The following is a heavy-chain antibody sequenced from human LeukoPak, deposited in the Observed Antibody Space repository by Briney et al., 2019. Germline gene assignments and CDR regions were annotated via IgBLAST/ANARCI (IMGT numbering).Heavy chain of an antibody. D-gene: IGHD3-22*01. CDR1: GFTFNRYG. J-gene: IGHJ4*02. CDR2: AYGDGSDK. V-gene: IGHV3-33*01. Sequence: GGSLRLSCAASGFTFNRYGMHWVRQAPGKGLEWVAVAYGDGSDKYYADSVKGRFTISKDLTQNTLYMQMNSLRAEDTAMYYCATGSGHYYDHWGQGTLVTVSS. CDR3: ATGSGHYYDH.